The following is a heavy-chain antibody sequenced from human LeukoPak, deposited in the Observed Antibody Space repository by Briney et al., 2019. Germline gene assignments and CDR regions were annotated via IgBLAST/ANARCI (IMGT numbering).Heavy chain of an antibody. V-gene: IGHV4-59*01. CDR3: ARELNWFDP. CDR1: GGSISSYY. Sequence: SETLSLTCTVSGGSISSYYWSWIRQPLGKGLEWIGYIYYSGSTNYNPSLKSRVTISVDASKNQFSLKLSSVTAADTAVYYCARELNWFDPWGQGTLVTVSS. J-gene: IGHJ5*02. CDR2: IYYSGST.